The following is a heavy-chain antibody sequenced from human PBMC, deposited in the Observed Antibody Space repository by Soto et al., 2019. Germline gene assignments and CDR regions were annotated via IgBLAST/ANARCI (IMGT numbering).Heavy chain of an antibody. CDR2: ISDSGGAT. D-gene: IGHD3-3*01. CDR3: AKELELWSAYYTGNWYFDL. CDR1: GFTFSNYA. J-gene: IGHJ2*01. V-gene: IGHV3-23*01. Sequence: EVQLLESGGGLVQPGGSLRLSCVASGFTFSNYAISWVRQVPGQGLEWVSSISDSGGATYYADSVTGRFTISRDNSDNSLFLLMNNLRGEDTAVYYCAKELELWSAYYTGNWYFDLWGRGTLVTV.